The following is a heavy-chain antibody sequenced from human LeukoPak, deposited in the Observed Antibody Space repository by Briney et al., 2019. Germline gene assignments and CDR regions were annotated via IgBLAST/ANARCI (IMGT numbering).Heavy chain of an antibody. CDR3: ARSMVRGVIYFDY. J-gene: IGHJ4*02. D-gene: IGHD3-10*01. CDR2: IKQDGSEK. V-gene: IGHV3-7*01. Sequence: GGSLRLSCAASGFTLSSFWMTWVRQAPGKGLEWVANIKQDGSEKYYVDSVEGRFTVSRDNAKNSLYLQMNSLRAEDTAVYYCARSMVRGVIYFDYWGQGTLVTVSS. CDR1: GFTLSSFW.